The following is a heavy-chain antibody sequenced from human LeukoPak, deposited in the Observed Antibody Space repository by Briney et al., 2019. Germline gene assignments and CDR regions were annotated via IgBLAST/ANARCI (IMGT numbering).Heavy chain of an antibody. CDR1: GGSISSSSYY. CDR3: ARRNSGSSYGYFDF. J-gene: IGHJ4*02. V-gene: IGHV4-39*01. Sequence: SETLSLTCTVSGGSISSSSYYRAWIRQPPGKGLEWIGFIYYSGSTYYNPSLKSRVTISVDTSKSQFSLKLSSVTAADTAVYYCARRNSGSSYGYFDFWGQGTLVTVSS. D-gene: IGHD1-26*01. CDR2: IYYSGST.